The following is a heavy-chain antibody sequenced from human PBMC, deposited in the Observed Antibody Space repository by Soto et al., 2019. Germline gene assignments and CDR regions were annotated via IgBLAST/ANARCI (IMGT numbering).Heavy chain of an antibody. CDR3: TRDVYMFDP. Sequence: PSETLSLTCTVSGDSMNYYYWTWIRQPPGKGLEWIGYIDYTGTAEYNPSLKGRVTISVDTSKNQFSLNLTSVTAADTAVYYCTRDVYMFDPWGQGTLVTVSS. CDR2: IDYTGTA. D-gene: IGHD3-10*01. CDR1: GDSMNYYY. V-gene: IGHV4-59*01. J-gene: IGHJ5*02.